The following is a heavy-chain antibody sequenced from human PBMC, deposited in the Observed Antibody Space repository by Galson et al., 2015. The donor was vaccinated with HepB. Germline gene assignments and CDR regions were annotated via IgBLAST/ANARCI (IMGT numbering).Heavy chain of an antibody. D-gene: IGHD3-3*01. J-gene: IGHJ4*02. CDR1: GYTFTSYG. CDR3: AVQIRFLEWLLSSGFDY. V-gene: IGHV1-18*04. Sequence: SVKVSCKASGYTFTSYGISWVRQAPGQGLEWMGWISAYNDNTNYAQKFQGRVTITADKSTSTAYMELSSLRSEDTAVYYCAVQIRFLEWLLSSGFDYWGQGTLVTVSS. CDR2: ISAYNDNT.